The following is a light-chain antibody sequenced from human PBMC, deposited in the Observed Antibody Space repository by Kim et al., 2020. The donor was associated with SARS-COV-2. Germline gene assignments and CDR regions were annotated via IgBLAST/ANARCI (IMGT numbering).Light chain of an antibody. V-gene: IGLV3-1*01. Sequence: LSPGQTATITCSGDELGKKYASWYQQKPGQSPVLVMYQDNKRPSGIPERFSGSNSGITATLTISGAQAMDEADYYCQAWDNSTVVFGGGTKVTVL. CDR3: QAWDNSTVV. J-gene: IGLJ3*02. CDR2: QDN. CDR1: ELGKKY.